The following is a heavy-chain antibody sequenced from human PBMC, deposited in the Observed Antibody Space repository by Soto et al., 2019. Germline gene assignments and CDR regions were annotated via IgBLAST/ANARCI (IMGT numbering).Heavy chain of an antibody. CDR2: ISAYNGNT. J-gene: IGHJ6*02. CDR1: GYTFTSYG. D-gene: IGHD2-15*01. Sequence: QVQLVQSGAEVKKPGASVKVSCKASGYTFTSYGISWVRQAPGQGLEWMGWISAYNGNTNYAQKLQGRVTMTTDTSTSTAYMERRSLRSDDTAVYYCARVWGLVVVAATYGLDYGMDVWGQGTTVTVSS. CDR3: ARVWGLVVVAATYGLDYGMDV. V-gene: IGHV1-18*01.